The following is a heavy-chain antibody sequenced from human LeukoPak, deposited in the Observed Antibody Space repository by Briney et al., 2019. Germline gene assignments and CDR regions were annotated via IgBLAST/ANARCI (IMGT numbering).Heavy chain of an antibody. D-gene: IGHD6-19*01. Sequence: GGSLRLSCAASGFTFSSYWMHWVRQAPGKGLVWVSRINTDGSSTSYADSVKGRFTISRDNAKNSLYLQMNSLRAEDTAVYYCARNSSGWYFPRYYYYGMDVWGQGTTVTVSS. J-gene: IGHJ6*02. CDR2: INTDGSST. CDR3: ARNSSGWYFPRYYYYGMDV. CDR1: GFTFSSYW. V-gene: IGHV3-74*01.